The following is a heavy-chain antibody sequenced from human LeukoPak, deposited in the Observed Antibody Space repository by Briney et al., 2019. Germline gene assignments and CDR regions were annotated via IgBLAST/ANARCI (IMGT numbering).Heavy chain of an antibody. CDR2: IYNSGSFYYSGST. CDR3: ARGSEYSLYGMDV. D-gene: IGHD2-15*01. CDR1: GGSISNYY. Sequence: PSETLSLTCTVAGGSISNYYWSWIRQPPGKGLEWIGYIYNSGSFYYSGSTNDNPPLKSRVTISVDTSKNQFSLNLSSVTAADTAVYYCARGSEYSLYGMDVWGQGTTVTVSS. V-gene: IGHV4-59*01. J-gene: IGHJ6*02.